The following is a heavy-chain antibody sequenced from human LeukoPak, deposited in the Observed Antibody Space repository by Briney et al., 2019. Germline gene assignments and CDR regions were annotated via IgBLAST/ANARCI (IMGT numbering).Heavy chain of an antibody. V-gene: IGHV1-2*02. CDR3: ARVLSHSVAGTFY. CDR2: INPNSGGT. CDR1: GYTFTGYY. J-gene: IGHJ4*02. Sequence: GASVKVSCKASGYTFTGYYMHWVRQAPGQGLEWMGWINPNSGGTNYAQKFQGRVTMTRDTSISTAYMELSRLRSDGTAVYYCARVLSHSVAGTFYWGQGTLVTVSS. D-gene: IGHD6-19*01.